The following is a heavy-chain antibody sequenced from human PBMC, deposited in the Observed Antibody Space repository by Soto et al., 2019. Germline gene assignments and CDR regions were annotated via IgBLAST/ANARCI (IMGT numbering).Heavy chain of an antibody. Sequence: ASVKVSCKASGYTFTGYYMHWVRQAPGQGLEWMGWINPNSGGTNYAQKFQGRITMTRDTSISTAYMELSRLRSDDTAVYYCARESVAGLYYYYYGMDVWGQGTTVTVSS. CDR2: INPNSGGT. J-gene: IGHJ6*02. CDR1: GYTFTGYY. V-gene: IGHV1-2*02. D-gene: IGHD6-19*01. CDR3: ARESVAGLYYYYYGMDV.